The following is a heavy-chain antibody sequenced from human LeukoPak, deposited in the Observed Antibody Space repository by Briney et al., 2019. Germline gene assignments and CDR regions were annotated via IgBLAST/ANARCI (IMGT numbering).Heavy chain of an antibody. CDR1: GFTFSSYA. Sequence: PGGSLRLSCAASGFTFSSYAMNWVRQAPGKGVEWVSTITGSGGSTYCADSVKGRFTVSRDNSKNTLYLQMNSLRAEDTAVYYCAKALSGTLAGNFDYWGQGTLVTVSS. D-gene: IGHD1-1*01. J-gene: IGHJ4*02. CDR2: ITGSGGST. V-gene: IGHV3-23*01. CDR3: AKALSGTLAGNFDY.